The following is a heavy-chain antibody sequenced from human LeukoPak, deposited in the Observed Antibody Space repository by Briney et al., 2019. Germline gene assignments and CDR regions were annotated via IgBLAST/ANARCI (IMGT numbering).Heavy chain of an antibody. CDR2: INPNSGGT. J-gene: IGHJ4*02. CDR3: ARDEMLGNVLLWFGELFY. V-gene: IGHV1-2*02. CDR1: GYTFTGYY. D-gene: IGHD3-10*01. Sequence: ASVKVSCKASGYTFTGYYMHWVRQAPGQGLEWMGWINPNSGGTNYAQKFQGRVTMTRDTSISTAYMELSRLRSDDTAVYYCARDEMLGNVLLWFGELFYWGQGTLVTVPS.